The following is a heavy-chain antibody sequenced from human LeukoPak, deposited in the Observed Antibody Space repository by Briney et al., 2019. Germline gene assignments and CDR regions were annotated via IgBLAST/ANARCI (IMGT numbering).Heavy chain of an antibody. J-gene: IGHJ4*02. CDR3: AKGGTGWYGYDIDY. CDR2: LSGSGGST. D-gene: IGHD6-19*01. V-gene: IGHV3-23*01. CDR1: GFTFSSYA. Sequence: GGSLRLSCAASGFTFSSYAMSWVRQAPGKGLEWVSGLSGSGGSTYYAGSVKGRFTISRDNSKNTLYLQMNSLRADDTAVYYCAKGGTGWYGYDIDYWGQGTLVTVS.